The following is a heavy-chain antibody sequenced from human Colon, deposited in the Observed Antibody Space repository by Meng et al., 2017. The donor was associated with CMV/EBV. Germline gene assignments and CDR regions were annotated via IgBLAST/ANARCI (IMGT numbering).Heavy chain of an antibody. J-gene: IGHJ4*02. CDR1: GASITSYY. V-gene: IGHV4-4*07. D-gene: IGHD3-10*01. Sequence: QVQLGESGPGLVKPSETVYPTCTVSGASITSYYWSWIRQPAGKGLEWIGRVYISGNTNYNPSLKSRVTMSIDTSKNQLSLNIRSVTAADTAVYYCARDSNLSGLAYWGQGTLVTVSS. CDR2: VYISGNT. CDR3: ARDSNLSGLAY.